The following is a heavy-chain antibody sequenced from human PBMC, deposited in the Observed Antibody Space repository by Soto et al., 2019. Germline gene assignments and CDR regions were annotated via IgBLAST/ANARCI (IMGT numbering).Heavy chain of an antibody. Sequence: PSETLSLTCTVSGGSISSYYWSWIRQPPGKGLEWIGYIYFSVGTNYNPSLKSRVTISVDTSKNQFSLKLSSVTAADTAVYYCARESRSWYGSIWDYWGQGTLVTVSS. CDR1: GGSISSYY. CDR3: ARESRSWYGSIWDY. CDR2: IYFSVGT. V-gene: IGHV4-59*12. D-gene: IGHD6-13*01. J-gene: IGHJ4*02.